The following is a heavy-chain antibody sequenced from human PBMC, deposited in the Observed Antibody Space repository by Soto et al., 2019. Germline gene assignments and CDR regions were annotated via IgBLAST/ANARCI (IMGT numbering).Heavy chain of an antibody. V-gene: IGHV3-11*01. D-gene: IGHD5-12*01. CDR1: GFTFSDYY. CDR3: ARSAEIVPPAY. J-gene: IGHJ4*02. CDR2: ISSSGSTI. Sequence: PGGSLRLSCAASGFTFSDYYMNWIRQAPGKGLEWVSYISSSGSTIYYADSVKGRFTISRDNAKNSLYLQMNSLSTEDTAFYYCARSAEIVPPAYWGQGTLVTVSS.